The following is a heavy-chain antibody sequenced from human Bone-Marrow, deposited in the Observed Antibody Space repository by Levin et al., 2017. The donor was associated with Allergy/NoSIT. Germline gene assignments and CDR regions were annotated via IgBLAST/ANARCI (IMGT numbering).Heavy chain of an antibody. CDR3: ARDDNLTGYQRFDVMDV. CDR1: GFTFSSYA. CDR2: INAVSSHI. V-gene: IGHV3-21*01. J-gene: IGHJ6*02. Sequence: GGSLRLSCAASGFTFSSYALNWVRQAPGKGLEWVSSINAVSSHIYSAHSVRGRFTISRDNARNSLYLQMSSLRPEDTAVYYCARDDNLTGYQRFDVMDVWGQGTTVTVSS. D-gene: IGHD3-9*01.